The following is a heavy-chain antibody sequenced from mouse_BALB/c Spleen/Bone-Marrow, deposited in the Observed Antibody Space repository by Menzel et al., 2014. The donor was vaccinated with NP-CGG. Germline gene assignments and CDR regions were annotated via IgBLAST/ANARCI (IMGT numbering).Heavy chain of an antibody. V-gene: IGHV1-7*01. Sequence: VKLQESGAELAKPGASVKMSCKASGYTFTSYCMHWVKQRPGQGLEWIGNINPGTGYTEYTQKFKDKATLTADKSSSTAFKQLSRLTSEDSAVYYCAREWYFDVWGAGTTVTVSS. J-gene: IGHJ1*01. CDR2: INPGTGYT. CDR3: AREWYFDV. CDR1: GYTFTSYC.